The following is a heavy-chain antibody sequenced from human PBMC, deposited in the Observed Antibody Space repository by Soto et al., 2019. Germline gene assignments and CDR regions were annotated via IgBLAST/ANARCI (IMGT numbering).Heavy chain of an antibody. CDR3: ARIQGWELLSLAFDI. Sequence: QVTLKESGPVLVKPTETLTLTCTVSGFSLSNARMGVSWIRQTPGKALEWLAHIFSNDEKSYSTSLKSRLTISKDTSKSQVVLTMTNMDPVDTATYYCARIQGWELLSLAFDIWGQGTMVTVSS. CDR2: IFSNDEK. D-gene: IGHD1-26*01. J-gene: IGHJ3*02. CDR1: GFSLSNARMG. V-gene: IGHV2-26*01.